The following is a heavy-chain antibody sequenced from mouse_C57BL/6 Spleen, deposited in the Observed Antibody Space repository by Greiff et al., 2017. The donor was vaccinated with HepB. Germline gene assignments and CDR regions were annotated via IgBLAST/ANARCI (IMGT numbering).Heavy chain of an antibody. Sequence: EVQGVESGPELVKPGDSVKISCKASGYSFTGYFMNWVMQSHGKSLEWIGRINPYNGDTFYNQKFKGKATLTVDKSSSTAHMELRSLTSEDSAVYYCASPLYYGSSACADWGQGTLVTVSA. CDR2: INPYNGDT. V-gene: IGHV1-20*01. CDR3: ASPLYYGSSACAD. J-gene: IGHJ3*01. CDR1: GYSFTGYF. D-gene: IGHD1-1*01.